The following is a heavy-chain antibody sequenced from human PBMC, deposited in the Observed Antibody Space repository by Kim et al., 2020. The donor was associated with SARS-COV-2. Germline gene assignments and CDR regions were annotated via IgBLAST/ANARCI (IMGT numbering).Heavy chain of an antibody. V-gene: IGHV7-4-1*02. J-gene: IGHJ5*02. D-gene: IGHD3-10*01. Sequence: ASVKVSCKASGYTFTNYAMNWVRQAPGQGLEWMGWINTNTGNPTYAQGFTGRFVFSLDTSVSTAYLQISSLKAEDTAVYYCAVGIWARDMVRGVITWFDPWAREPWSPSPQ. CDR2: INTNTGNP. CDR3: AVGIWARDMVRGVITWFDP. CDR1: GYTFTNYA.